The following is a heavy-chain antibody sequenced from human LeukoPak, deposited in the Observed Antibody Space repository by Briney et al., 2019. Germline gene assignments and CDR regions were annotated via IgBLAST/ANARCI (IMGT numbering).Heavy chain of an antibody. J-gene: IGHJ6*03. CDR2: IYHSGST. CDR3: ARVGPNYYYYYMDV. CDR1: GGSISSSNW. V-gene: IGHV4-4*02. Sequence: SGTLSLTCAVSGGSISSSNWWSWVRQPPGKGLEWIGEIYHSGSTNYNPSLKSRVTISVDKSKNQSSLKLSSVTAADTAVYYCARVGPNYYYYYMDVWGKGTTVTVSS.